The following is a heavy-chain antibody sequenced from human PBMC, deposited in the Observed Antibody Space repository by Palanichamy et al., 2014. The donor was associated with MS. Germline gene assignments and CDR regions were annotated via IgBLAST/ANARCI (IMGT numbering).Heavy chain of an antibody. CDR3: ARDRATVTTGDFDY. CDR2: ISSGSSSI. J-gene: IGHJ4*02. V-gene: IGHV3-48*04. Sequence: EVQLVESGGGLVQPGGSLRLSCVASGLTFSIYSMNWVRQASGKGLEWISYISSGSSSIYYADSVKGRFTISRDNAKNSLYLQMNSLRAEDTAVYYCARDRATVTTGDFDYWGQGTLVTVSS. D-gene: IGHD4-17*01. CDR1: GLTFSIYS.